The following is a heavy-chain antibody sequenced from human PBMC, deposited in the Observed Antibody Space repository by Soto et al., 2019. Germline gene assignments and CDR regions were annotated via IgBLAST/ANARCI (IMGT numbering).Heavy chain of an antibody. CDR1: GYTFTSYG. D-gene: IGHD2-2*02. CDR3: ARDTGIVVVPAAIPGYGMDV. J-gene: IGHJ6*02. CDR2: ISAYNGNT. V-gene: IGHV1-18*01. Sequence: ASVKVSCKASGYTFTSYGISWVRQAPGQGLEWMGWISAYNGNTNYAQKLQGRVTMTTDTSTSTAYMELRRLRSDDTAVYYCARDTGIVVVPAAIPGYGMDVWGQGTTVTVSS.